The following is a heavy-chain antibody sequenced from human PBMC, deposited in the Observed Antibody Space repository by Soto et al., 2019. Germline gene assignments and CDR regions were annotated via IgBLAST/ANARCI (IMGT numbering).Heavy chain of an antibody. V-gene: IGHV5-51*01. CDR3: ARHDTPDYQGGAHFYGAY. CDR2: IYPGDSDT. Sequence: PGESLKISCEGSGYSFRNYWIGWVRQVPGTGLEWVGIIYPGDSDTIYNPSFQGHVIISADKSISTAYLQWNSLKASDTAIYYWARHDTPDYQGGAHFYGAYWGQGTQVTVSS. J-gene: IGHJ4*02. D-gene: IGHD2-21*01. CDR1: GYSFRNYW.